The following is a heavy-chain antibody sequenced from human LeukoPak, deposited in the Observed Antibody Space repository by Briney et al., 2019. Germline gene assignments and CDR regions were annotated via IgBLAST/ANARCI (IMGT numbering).Heavy chain of an antibody. J-gene: IGHJ4*02. CDR1: GYTFTSYA. CDR3: ARGPAGWFVDY. V-gene: IGHV1-3*01. CDR2: INAGNGNT. D-gene: IGHD3-10*01. Sequence: ASVKVSCKASGYTFTSYAMHWVRQAPGQRLEWMGWINAGNGNTKYSQKFQGRVTMTRNTSISTAYMELSSLRSEDTAVYYCARGPAGWFVDYWGQGTLVTVSS.